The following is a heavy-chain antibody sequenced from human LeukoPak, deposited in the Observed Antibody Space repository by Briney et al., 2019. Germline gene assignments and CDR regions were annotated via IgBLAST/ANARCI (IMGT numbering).Heavy chain of an antibody. Sequence: GGSLRLSCAASGFTVSSNYMSWVRQAPGKGLDCVSVIYSDDSSYYADSVKGRFTISRDNSKNTLYLQMNSLRAEDTAVYYCAKQWLVSHYFDYWGQGTLVTVSS. CDR1: GFTVSSNY. D-gene: IGHD6-19*01. CDR3: AKQWLVSHYFDY. V-gene: IGHV3-66*02. CDR2: IYSDDSS. J-gene: IGHJ4*02.